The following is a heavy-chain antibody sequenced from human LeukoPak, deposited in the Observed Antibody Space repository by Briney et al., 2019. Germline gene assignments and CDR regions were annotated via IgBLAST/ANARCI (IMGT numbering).Heavy chain of an antibody. CDR1: GYTFTGYY. V-gene: IGHV1-2*06. CDR2: INPNSGGT. J-gene: IGHJ4*02. CDR3: ARGVGATRERTFDY. D-gene: IGHD1-26*01. Sequence: AASVKVSCRASGYTFTGYYMHWVRQAPGQGLEWMGRINPNSGGTNYAQKFQGRVTMTRDTSISTAYMELSRLRSDDTAVYYCARGVGATRERTFDYWGQGTLVTVSS.